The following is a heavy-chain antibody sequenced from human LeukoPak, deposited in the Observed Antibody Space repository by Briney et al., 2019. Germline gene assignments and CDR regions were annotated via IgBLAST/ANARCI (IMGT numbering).Heavy chain of an antibody. Sequence: GGSLRLSCAASGFTFSSYAMSWVRQAPGKGLEWVSVISGSGGRTYYADSVKGRFTISRDNSKNTLYLQMNSLRAEDTAVYYCAKGAVAGNYYYYGMDVWGQGTTVTVSS. D-gene: IGHD6-19*01. CDR1: GFTFSSYA. V-gene: IGHV3-23*01. CDR3: AKGAVAGNYYYYGMDV. J-gene: IGHJ6*02. CDR2: ISGSGGRT.